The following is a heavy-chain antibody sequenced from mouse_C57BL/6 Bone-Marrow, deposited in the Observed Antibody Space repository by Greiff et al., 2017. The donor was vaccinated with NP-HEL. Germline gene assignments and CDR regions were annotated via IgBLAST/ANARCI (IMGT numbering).Heavy chain of an antibody. V-gene: IGHV7-1*01. Sequence: EVMLVESGGGLVQSGRSLRLSCATSGFTFSDFYMEWVRQAPGKGLEWIAASRNKANDYTTEYSASVKGRFIVSRDTSQSILYLQMNALSAEDTAIYYCARDYSNYVGAMDYWGQGTSVTVSS. CDR2: SRNKANDYTT. D-gene: IGHD2-5*01. CDR3: ARDYSNYVGAMDY. J-gene: IGHJ4*01. CDR1: GFTFSDFY.